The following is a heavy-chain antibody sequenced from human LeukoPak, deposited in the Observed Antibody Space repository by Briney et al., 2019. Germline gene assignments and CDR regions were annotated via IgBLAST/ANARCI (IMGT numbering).Heavy chain of an antibody. CDR2: ISLNGDST. CDR3: ARETAATATACFAS. J-gene: IGHJ5*01. D-gene: IGHD6-13*01. Sequence: PGGALRLSCVASGLTFSTYLMHWVRQAPGRGLEYVSVISLNGDSTYYANSVHGRFTISRDNSKGPLFLQMGSLRVEAMAVYHCARETAATATACFASLGQGALLTVRS. CDR1: GLTFSTYL. V-gene: IGHV3-64*01.